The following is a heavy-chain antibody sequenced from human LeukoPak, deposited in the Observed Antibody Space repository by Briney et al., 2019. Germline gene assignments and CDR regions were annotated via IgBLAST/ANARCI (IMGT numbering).Heavy chain of an antibody. CDR1: GYTFTGYY. CDR2: INPNSGGT. D-gene: IGHD1-20*01. V-gene: IGHV1-2*02. J-gene: IGHJ3*02. CDR3: ARDVQMYNSRAFDI. Sequence: ASVKVSCKASGYTFTGYYMHWVRQAPGQGLEWMGWINPNSGGTNYAQKFQGRVTMTRDTSISTAYMELSRLRSDDTAVYYCARDVQMYNSRAFDIWGQGTMVTVSS.